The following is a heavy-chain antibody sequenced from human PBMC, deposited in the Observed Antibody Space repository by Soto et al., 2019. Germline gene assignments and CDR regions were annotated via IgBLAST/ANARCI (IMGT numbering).Heavy chain of an antibody. CDR1: GGSFSGYY. Sequence: SETLSLTCAVYGGSFSGYYWSWIRQPPGKGLEWIGEINHSGSTNYNPSLKSRVTISVDTSKNQFSLKLSSVTAADTAVYYCERVGRDGYNYEIDPWGQGTLVTVSS. CDR3: ERVGRDGYNYEIDP. D-gene: IGHD5-12*01. CDR2: INHSGST. J-gene: IGHJ5*02. V-gene: IGHV4-34*01.